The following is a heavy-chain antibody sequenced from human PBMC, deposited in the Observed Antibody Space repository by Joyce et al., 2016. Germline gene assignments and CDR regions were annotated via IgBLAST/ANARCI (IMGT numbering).Heavy chain of an antibody. CDR2: ITSSGAYI. Sequence: QLVEFGGGLVKPGGSLRLSCEASGFTFGRYSMNWVRQAPGKGLEWVASITSSGAYIYYAESVKDRFTISRDNARNSLSLEMNSLRAEDTAVYFCARDIVVALDVWGQGTTVTVSS. J-gene: IGHJ6*02. D-gene: IGHD2-15*01. CDR1: GFTFGRYS. CDR3: ARDIVVALDV. V-gene: IGHV3-21*01.